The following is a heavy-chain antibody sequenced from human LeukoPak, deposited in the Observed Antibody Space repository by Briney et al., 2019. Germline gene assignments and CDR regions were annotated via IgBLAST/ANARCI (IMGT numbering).Heavy chain of an antibody. V-gene: IGHV4-59*08. Sequence: SETLSLTFTVSRGSISPYYWTWIRQSPERGLEWIGLIYYSGSTLYNPSLTSRLTMSVDTSKNQFSLNLTSVTAADTAIYYCARRPLGPIDFWGQGTLVTVSS. D-gene: IGHD7-27*01. CDR3: ARRPLGPIDF. CDR1: RGSISPYY. J-gene: IGHJ4*02. CDR2: IYYSGST.